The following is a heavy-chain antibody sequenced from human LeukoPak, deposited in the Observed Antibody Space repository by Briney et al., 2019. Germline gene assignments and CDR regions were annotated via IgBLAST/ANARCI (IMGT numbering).Heavy chain of an antibody. Sequence: GGSLRLSCAASGFPFNSHWMHWVRQAPGKGLVWVSRISSDGSSRSCADSVKGRFTISRDNAKNTLHLEMNSLRDEDTAIYYCVYSGNYRFDYWGQGTLVTVSS. D-gene: IGHD1-26*01. J-gene: IGHJ4*02. V-gene: IGHV3-74*01. CDR1: GFPFNSHW. CDR2: ISSDGSSR. CDR3: VYSGNYRFDY.